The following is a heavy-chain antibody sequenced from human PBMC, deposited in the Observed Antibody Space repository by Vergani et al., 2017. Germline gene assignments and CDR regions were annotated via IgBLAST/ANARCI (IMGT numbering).Heavy chain of an antibody. V-gene: IGHV3-23*01. D-gene: IGHD6-19*01. CDR3: AKEQYSSGWYFNSGYFDY. CDR1: GFTFSSYA. Sequence: EVQLLESGGGLVQPGGSLRLSCAASGFTFSSYAMSWVRQAPGKGLEWVSAISGSGGSTYYADSVKGRFTISRDNSKNTLYLQMNSLRAEDTAVYYCAKEQYSSGWYFNSGYFDYWGQGTLVTVSS. CDR2: ISGSGGST. J-gene: IGHJ4*02.